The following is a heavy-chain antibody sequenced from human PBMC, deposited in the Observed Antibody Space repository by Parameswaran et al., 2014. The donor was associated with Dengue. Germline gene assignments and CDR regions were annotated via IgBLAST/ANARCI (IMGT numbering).Heavy chain of an antibody. Sequence: VRQMPGKGLEWVSSISSSSSYIYYADSVKGRFTISRDNAKNSLYLQMNSLRAEDTAVYYCASAQYSSSSGGYWGQGTLVTVSS. V-gene: IGHV3-21*01. J-gene: IGHJ4*02. CDR2: ISSSSSYI. D-gene: IGHD6-6*01. CDR3: ASAQYSSSSGGY.